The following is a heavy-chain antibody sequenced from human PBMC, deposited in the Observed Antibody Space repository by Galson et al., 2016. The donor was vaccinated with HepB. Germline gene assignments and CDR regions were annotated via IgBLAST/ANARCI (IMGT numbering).Heavy chain of an antibody. CDR2: ISKSGGIT. Sequence: SLRLSCAASGFGFSNWDMHWVRQAPGKGLEWVAVISKSGGITYYGDSVKGRFTISRDNSKNTLDLQMNSLRSEDTAVYFCARDFQSGPPDYMDVWGKGTTVTVS. CDR3: ARDFQSGPPDYMDV. V-gene: IGHV3-30-3*01. J-gene: IGHJ6*03. D-gene: IGHD3-10*01. CDR1: GFGFSNWD.